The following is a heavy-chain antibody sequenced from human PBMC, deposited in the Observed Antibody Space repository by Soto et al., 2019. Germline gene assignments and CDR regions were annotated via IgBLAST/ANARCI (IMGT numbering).Heavy chain of an antibody. CDR2: IYYSGST. J-gene: IGHJ6*03. D-gene: IGHD3-3*01. Sequence: ETLSLTCTVSGGSISSYYWSWIRQPPGKGLEWIGYIYYSGSTNYNPSLKSRVTISVDTSKNQFSLKLSSVTAADTAVYYCARDRSNFWSGTDYYYYYMDVWGKGTTVTVSS. CDR1: GGSISSYY. CDR3: ARDRSNFWSGTDYYYYYMDV. V-gene: IGHV4-59*01.